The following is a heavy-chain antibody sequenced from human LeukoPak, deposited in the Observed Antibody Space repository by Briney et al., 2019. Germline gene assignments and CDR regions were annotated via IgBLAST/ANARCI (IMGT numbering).Heavy chain of an antibody. CDR3: ARGIMITFGGVIDPDY. J-gene: IGHJ4*02. V-gene: IGHV1-2*06. CDR2: INPNSGGT. Sequence: ASVNVSCKASGYIFTGYYMHWVRQAPGQGLEWMGRINPNSGGTNYAQKFQGRVTMTRDTSISTAYMELSRLRSDDTAVYYCARGIMITFGGVIDPDYWGQGTLVTVSS. D-gene: IGHD3-16*02. CDR1: GYIFTGYY.